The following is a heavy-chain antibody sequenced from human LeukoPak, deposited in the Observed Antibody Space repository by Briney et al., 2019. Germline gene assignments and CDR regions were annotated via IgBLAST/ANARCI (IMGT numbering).Heavy chain of an antibody. Sequence: WIGSIYYSGSTYYNPSLKGRVTISVDTSKNQFSLKLSSVTAADTAVYYCARPGATLDAFDIWGQGTMVTVSS. J-gene: IGHJ3*02. D-gene: IGHD1-26*01. CDR2: IYYSGST. CDR3: ARPGATLDAFDI. V-gene: IGHV4-39*01.